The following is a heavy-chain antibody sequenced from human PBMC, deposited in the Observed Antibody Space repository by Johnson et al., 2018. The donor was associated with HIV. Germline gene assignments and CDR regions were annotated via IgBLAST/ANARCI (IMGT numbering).Heavy chain of an antibody. D-gene: IGHD6-13*01. V-gene: IGHV3-20*04. CDR1: GFTFDDYG. Sequence: VQLVESGGGLIQPGGSLRLSCAASGFTFDDYGMSWVRQAPGKGLEWVSGINWNGGSTGYADSVKGRFTISRDNSRNTLYLQMSSLRAEDTAMYYCARDGESQQLPLGDAFDVWGQGTMVTVSS. CDR2: INWNGGST. CDR3: ARDGESQQLPLGDAFDV. J-gene: IGHJ3*01.